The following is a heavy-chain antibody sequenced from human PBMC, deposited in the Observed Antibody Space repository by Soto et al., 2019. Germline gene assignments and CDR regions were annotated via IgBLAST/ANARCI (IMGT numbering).Heavy chain of an antibody. V-gene: IGHV1-18*01. CDR3: ARDTTDGY. CDR2: IGAYNGDT. CDR1: GYTFISYG. Sequence: QVQLVQSGTEVKKPGASVKVSCKDSGYTFISYGISWVRQAPGQGLEWMGWIGAYNGDTRYAQKFQGRVTMTTDTSTSTAYMELRSLRSDDTAVDFCARDTTDGYWGQGTLVTVSS. D-gene: IGHD1-1*01. J-gene: IGHJ4*02.